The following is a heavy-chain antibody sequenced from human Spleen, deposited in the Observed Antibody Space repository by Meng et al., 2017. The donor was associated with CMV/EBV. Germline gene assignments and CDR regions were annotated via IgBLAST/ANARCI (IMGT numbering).Heavy chain of an antibody. D-gene: IGHD3-3*01. V-gene: IGHV3-30*04. CDR2: ISSDGSSK. CDR1: GFTFSSYA. J-gene: IGHJ4*02. CDR3: AKDFYYFDY. Sequence: GESLKISCAASGFTFSSYAMHWVRQAPGKGLEWVAVISSDGSSKYYADSVKGRFTISRDNSKNTLYLQMNSLRAEDTAVYYCAKDFYYFDYWGQGTLVTVSS.